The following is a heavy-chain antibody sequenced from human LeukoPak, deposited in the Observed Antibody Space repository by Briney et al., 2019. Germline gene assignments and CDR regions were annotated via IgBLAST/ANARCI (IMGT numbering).Heavy chain of an antibody. D-gene: IGHD3-3*01. J-gene: IGHJ3*02. V-gene: IGHV4-30-2*01. CDR1: GGSISSGGYY. Sequence: PSETLSLTCTVSGGSISSGGYYWSWIRQPPGKGLEWIGYIYHSGSTYYNPSLKSRVTISVDKSKNQFSLKLSSVTAADTAVYYCARVGANTIRGAFDIWGQGTMVTVSS. CDR2: IYHSGST. CDR3: ARVGANTIRGAFDI.